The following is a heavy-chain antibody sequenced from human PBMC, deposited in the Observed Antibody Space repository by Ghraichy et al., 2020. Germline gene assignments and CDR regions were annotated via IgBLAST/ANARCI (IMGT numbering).Heavy chain of an antibody. CDR1: GGTFSSYA. V-gene: IGHV1-69*13. J-gene: IGHJ6*02. CDR3: ASPYYDILTGYLPTLGLGGYYYGMDV. D-gene: IGHD3-9*01. CDR2: IIPIFGTA. Sequence: VKVSCKASGGTFSSYAISWVRQAPGQGLEWMGGIIPIFGTANYAQKFQGRVTITADESTSTAYMELSSLRSEDTAVYYCASPYYDILTGYLPTLGLGGYYYGMDVWGQGTTVTVSS.